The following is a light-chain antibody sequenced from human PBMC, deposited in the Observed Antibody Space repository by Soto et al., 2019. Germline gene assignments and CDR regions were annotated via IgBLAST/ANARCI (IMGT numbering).Light chain of an antibody. CDR3: QYTDSFPLIT. V-gene: IGKV1-39*01. CDR2: AAS. J-gene: IGKJ5*01. Sequence: DIQMAQSPSSLSASVGDRVTITCRASQSITTYLNWYRQKPGKAPKLLIYAASSLQSGVPSRFSGSGSGTDFTLTITSLQPEDFATYYCQYTDSFPLITFGQGTRLAI. CDR1: QSITTY.